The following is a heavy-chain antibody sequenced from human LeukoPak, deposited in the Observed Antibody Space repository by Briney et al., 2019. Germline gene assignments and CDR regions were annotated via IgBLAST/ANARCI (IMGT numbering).Heavy chain of an antibody. D-gene: IGHD6-13*01. Sequence: SQTLSLTCAISGDSASSYSAGWNWIRQSPSRGLEWLGRTYYRSKWYNEYALSVRSRITISPDTSKNQVSLQLNSVTPDDTAFYYCGRDIGAAIGHWGQGTLVTVSS. V-gene: IGHV6-1*01. CDR2: TYYRSKWYN. CDR1: GDSASSYSAG. J-gene: IGHJ4*02. CDR3: GRDIGAAIGH.